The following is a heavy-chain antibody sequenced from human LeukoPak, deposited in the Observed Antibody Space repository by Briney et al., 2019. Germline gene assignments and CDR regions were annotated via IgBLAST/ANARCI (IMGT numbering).Heavy chain of an antibody. CDR1: GGSISSGNW. J-gene: IGHJ4*02. CDR2: IYHSGCT. Sequence: SETLSLTCAVSGGSISSGNWWSWVRQPPGKGLEWIGEIYHSGCTNYNPSLKSRVTISVDKSKNQFSLKLSSVTAADTAVYYCATDNSYGSGSYYTWGQGTLVTVSS. V-gene: IGHV4-4*02. CDR3: ATDNSYGSGSYYT. D-gene: IGHD3-10*01.